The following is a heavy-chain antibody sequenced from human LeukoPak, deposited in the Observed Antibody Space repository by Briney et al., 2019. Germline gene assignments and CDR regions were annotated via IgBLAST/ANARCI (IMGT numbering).Heavy chain of an antibody. Sequence: SETLSLTCTVSGGSISSYSWNWIRQPPGNGLEWIGRIYGGNTNYNPSLMSRVTISFDTSKNHLSLNLRSVTAADTAVYYCTKATQWLAFDYWGRGTLVTVSS. CDR2: IYGGNT. CDR1: GGSISSYS. V-gene: IGHV4-59*08. J-gene: IGHJ4*02. CDR3: TKATQWLAFDY. D-gene: IGHD6-19*01.